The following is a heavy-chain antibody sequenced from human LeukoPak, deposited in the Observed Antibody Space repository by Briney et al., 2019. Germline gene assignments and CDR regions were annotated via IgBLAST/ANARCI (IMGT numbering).Heavy chain of an antibody. CDR2: FDPEDGET. J-gene: IGHJ6*03. Sequence: ASVKVSCKVSGYTLTELSMHWVRQAPGKGLEWMGGFDPEDGETIYARKFQGRVTMTEDTSTDTAYMELSSLRSDDTAVYYCARRGVTTGYYYYYYYMDVWGKGTTVTVSS. D-gene: IGHD4-11*01. V-gene: IGHV1-24*01. CDR1: GYTLTELS. CDR3: ARRGVTTGYYYYYYYMDV.